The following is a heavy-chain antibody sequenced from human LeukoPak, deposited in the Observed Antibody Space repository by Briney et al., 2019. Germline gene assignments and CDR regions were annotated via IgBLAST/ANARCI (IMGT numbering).Heavy chain of an antibody. D-gene: IGHD1-26*01. CDR2: ISPTGSTT. J-gene: IGHJ4*02. CDR3: ASPKTPSGSYGDFDY. V-gene: IGHV3-74*01. Sequence: GGSLRLSCTASGFSFSGHWMHWARHLPGKGLVWVSRISPTGSTTSYADSVKGRFTISRDNAKNSLYLQMNSLKAEDTAVYYCASPKTPSGSYGDFDYWGQGTLVTVSS. CDR1: GFSFSGHW.